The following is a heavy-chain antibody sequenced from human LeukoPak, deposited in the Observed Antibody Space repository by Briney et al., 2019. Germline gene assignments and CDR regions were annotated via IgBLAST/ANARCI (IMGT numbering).Heavy chain of an antibody. J-gene: IGHJ4*02. CDR3: ARLSPYCSSTSCYFDY. D-gene: IGHD2-2*01. CDR1: GYSFTSYW. CDR2: XXXGDSDT. V-gene: IGHV5-51*01. Sequence: GESLKISCKGSGYSFTSYWIGWVRQMPGKGLXXXXXXXXGDSDTRYSPSFQGQVTISADKSISTAYLQWSSLKASDTAMYYCARLSPYCSSTSCYFDYWGQGTLVTVSS.